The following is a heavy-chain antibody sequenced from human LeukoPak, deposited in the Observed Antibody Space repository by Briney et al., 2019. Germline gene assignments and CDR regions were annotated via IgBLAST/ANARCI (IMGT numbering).Heavy chain of an antibody. J-gene: IGHJ5*02. CDR3: ARSHDFWSGYFRFNP. Sequence: SETLSLTCTVSGGSISSGSYYWSWIRQPAGKGLEWIGRIYTSGSTNYNPSLKSRVTISVDTSKNQFSLKLSSVTAADTAVYYCARSHDFWSGYFRFNPWGQGTLVTVSS. D-gene: IGHD3-3*01. V-gene: IGHV4-61*02. CDR1: GGSISSGSYY. CDR2: IYTSGST.